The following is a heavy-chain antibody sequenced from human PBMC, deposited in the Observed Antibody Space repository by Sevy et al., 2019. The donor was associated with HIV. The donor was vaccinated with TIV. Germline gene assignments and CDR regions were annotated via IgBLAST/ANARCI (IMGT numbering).Heavy chain of an antibody. CDR1: GFNFASYD. V-gene: IGHV1-8*02. Sequence: TSVKVSCKASGFNFASYDIYWVRQATGQGLEWMGGMNTNTGNTGFAQKFQGRVTMTRNTSITTAYMELSNLRSEDTAVYYCARVSGWHLRYGMDVWGQGTTVTVSS. D-gene: IGHD6-19*01. CDR2: MNTNTGNT. CDR3: ARVSGWHLRYGMDV. J-gene: IGHJ6*02.